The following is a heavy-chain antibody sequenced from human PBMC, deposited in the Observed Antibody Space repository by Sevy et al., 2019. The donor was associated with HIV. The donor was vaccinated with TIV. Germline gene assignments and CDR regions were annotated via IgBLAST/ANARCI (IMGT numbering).Heavy chain of an antibody. Sequence: GGSLRLSCAASGFTVSSYYMSWVRQAPGKGLEWVSVIYSGCSTYYADTVKGRFTISRDNSKNTLYLQMTSLRAEDTAVYYCATSGRYYYYYGMDFWGQGTTVTVSS. CDR2: IYSGCST. D-gene: IGHD1-26*01. V-gene: IGHV3-53*01. CDR1: GFTVSSYY. J-gene: IGHJ6*02. CDR3: ATSGRYYYYYGMDF.